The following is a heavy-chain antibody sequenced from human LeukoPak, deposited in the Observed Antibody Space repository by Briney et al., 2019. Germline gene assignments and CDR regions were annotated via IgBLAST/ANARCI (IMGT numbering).Heavy chain of an antibody. Sequence: SETLSLTCTVSGGSINSGDYYWSWIRQPPGKGLEWLGYIYYSGATYYNSSLKSRISISIDTSRNQFSLKLTSVSAADTAVYYCARVDATHRSVGYVDPWGRGTLVTVSS. CDR1: GGSINSGDYY. V-gene: IGHV4-30-4*01. J-gene: IGHJ5*02. D-gene: IGHD6-13*01. CDR3: ARVDATHRSVGYVDP. CDR2: IYYSGAT.